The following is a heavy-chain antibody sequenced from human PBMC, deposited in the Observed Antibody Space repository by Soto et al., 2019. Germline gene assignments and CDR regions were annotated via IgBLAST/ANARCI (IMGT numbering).Heavy chain of an antibody. CDR1: GFTFSNAW. Sequence: EVQLVESGGGLVKPGGSLRLSCAASGFTFSNAWMSWVRQAPGKGLEWVGRIKSKTDGGTTDYAAPVKSRFTISRDDSKNTLYPQMNSLKTDDTAVYYFTTDNVLMVYAFAYCGQGTLVIVSA. CDR2: IKSKTDGGTT. CDR3: TTDNVLMVYAFAY. V-gene: IGHV3-15*01. D-gene: IGHD2-8*01. J-gene: IGHJ4*02.